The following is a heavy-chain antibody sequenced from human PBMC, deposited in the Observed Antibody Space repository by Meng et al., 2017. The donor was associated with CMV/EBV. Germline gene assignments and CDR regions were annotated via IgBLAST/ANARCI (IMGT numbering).Heavy chain of an antibody. J-gene: IGHJ4*02. CDR2: IRYDGSNK. V-gene: IGHV3-30*02. CDR3: AKDSSTSSAKGSYFDY. Sequence: LTGAASGFTFSSYGMHWVRQAPGKGLEWVAFIRYDGSNKYYADSVKGRFTISRDNSKNTLYLQMNSLRAEDTAVYYCAKDSSTSSAKGSYFDYWGQGTLVTVSS. D-gene: IGHD2-2*01. CDR1: GFTFSSYG.